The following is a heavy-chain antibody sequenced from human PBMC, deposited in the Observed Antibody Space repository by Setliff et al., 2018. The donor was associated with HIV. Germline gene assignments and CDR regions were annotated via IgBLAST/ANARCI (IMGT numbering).Heavy chain of an antibody. CDR3: VRLTADRTNYYYYMDV. Sequence: ASVKVSCKASGYIFADYYMHWVRQAPGQELGWMGRINSNNGNRNFAQKFRGRVTMTTGISTNTAYMEVRSLSFDDTAVYYCVRLTADRTNYYYYMDVWGKGTTVTVSS. V-gene: IGHV1-18*04. D-gene: IGHD2-8*01. J-gene: IGHJ6*03. CDR1: GYIFADYY. CDR2: INSNNGNR.